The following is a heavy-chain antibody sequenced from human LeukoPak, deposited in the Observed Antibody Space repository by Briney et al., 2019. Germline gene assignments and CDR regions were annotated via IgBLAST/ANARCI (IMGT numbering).Heavy chain of an antibody. CDR2: ISSTSSYI. D-gene: IGHD3-3*01. CDR3: AKDLKGYDFWSGYSIDY. V-gene: IGHV3-21*04. Sequence: GGSLRLSCAASGFTFSSYSMNWVRQAPGKGLEWVSSISSTSSYIYYADSVKGRFTISRDNAKNSLYLQMNSLRAEDTAVYYCAKDLKGYDFWSGYSIDYWGQGTLVTVSS. CDR1: GFTFSSYS. J-gene: IGHJ4*02.